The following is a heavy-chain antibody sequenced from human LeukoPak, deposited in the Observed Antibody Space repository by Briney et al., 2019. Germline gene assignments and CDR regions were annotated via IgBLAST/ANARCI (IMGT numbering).Heavy chain of an antibody. Sequence: PGGSLRLSCSASGFSFNNYAMSWVRQAPGKGLEWVSAISASGDITWYADSVKGRFTISRDNSKNTVYLQMNSLRDEDTAVFYCAKGGPFSTSSQKYFDPWGQGSLVIVS. V-gene: IGHV3-23*01. D-gene: IGHD6-6*01. CDR3: AKGGPFSTSSQKYFDP. J-gene: IGHJ5*02. CDR1: GFSFNNYA. CDR2: ISASGDIT.